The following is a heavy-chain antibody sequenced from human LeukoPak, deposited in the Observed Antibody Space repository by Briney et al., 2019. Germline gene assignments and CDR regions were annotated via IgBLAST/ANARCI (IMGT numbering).Heavy chain of an antibody. Sequence: GGSLRLSCAASGFTFSSYAMHWVRQAPGKGLEWVAVISYDGSNKYYADSVKGRFTISRDNSKNTLYLQMNSLRAEDTAVYYCAKGGINFDWNDVGDAFDIWGQGTMVTVSS. D-gene: IGHD1-1*01. CDR1: GFTFSSYA. CDR3: AKGGINFDWNDVGDAFDI. CDR2: ISYDGSNK. V-gene: IGHV3-30-3*01. J-gene: IGHJ3*02.